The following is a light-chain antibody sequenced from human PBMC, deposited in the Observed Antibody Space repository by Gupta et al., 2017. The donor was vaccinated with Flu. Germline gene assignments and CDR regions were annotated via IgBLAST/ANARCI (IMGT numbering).Light chain of an antibody. J-gene: IGKJ4*01. Sequence: SVLSASVGDSVNITCRASQGISNFLAWYQQKPGKAPNVLIYAASALQSGVPSRFSGTGSGTEFTLTISSLQPEDCATYYCQQLNNYFTLIFGGGTKVEIK. V-gene: IGKV1-9*01. CDR1: QGISNF. CDR3: QQLNNYFTLI. CDR2: AAS.